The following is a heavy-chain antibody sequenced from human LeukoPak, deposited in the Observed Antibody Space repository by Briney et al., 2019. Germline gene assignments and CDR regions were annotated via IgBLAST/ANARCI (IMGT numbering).Heavy chain of an antibody. J-gene: IGHJ3*02. CDR2: ISSSSSTI. CDR3: ARSQGTYAAFDI. CDR1: GLTFTSAT. V-gene: IGHV3-48*02. D-gene: IGHD4-17*01. Sequence: PGGSLRLSCAASGLTFTSATMNWVRQAPGKGLEWVSYISSSSSTIYYADSVKGRFTISRDNAKNSLYLQMNSLRDEGTAVYYCARSQGTYAAFDIWGQGTLVTVSS.